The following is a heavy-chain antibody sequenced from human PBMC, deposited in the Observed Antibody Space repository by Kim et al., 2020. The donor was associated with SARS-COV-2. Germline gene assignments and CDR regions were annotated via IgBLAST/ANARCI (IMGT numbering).Heavy chain of an antibody. D-gene: IGHD3-22*01. J-gene: IGHJ4*02. V-gene: IGHV4-39*02. Sequence: SETLSLTCTVSGGSISSSSYYWGWIRQPPGKGLEWIGSIYYSGSTYYNPSLKSRVTISVDTSKNQFSLKLSSVTAADTAVYYCARDYYDSSGYYYRKAGDYFDYWGQGTLVTVSS. CDR1: GGSISSSSYY. CDR3: ARDYYDSSGYYYRKAGDYFDY. CDR2: IYYSGST.